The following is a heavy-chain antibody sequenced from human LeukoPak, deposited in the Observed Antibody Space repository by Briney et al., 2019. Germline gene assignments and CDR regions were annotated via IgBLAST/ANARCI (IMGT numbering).Heavy chain of an antibody. V-gene: IGHV1-69*04. CDR3: ARDTLELPAATDYYYYMDV. D-gene: IGHD2-2*01. Sequence: SVKVSCKASGGTFSSYAISWVRQAPGQGLEWMGRIIPILGIANYAQKFQGRVTITADKSTSTAYMELSSLRSEDTAVYYCARDTLELPAATDYYYYMDVWGKGTTVTVSS. CDR2: IIPILGIA. J-gene: IGHJ6*03. CDR1: GGTFSSYA.